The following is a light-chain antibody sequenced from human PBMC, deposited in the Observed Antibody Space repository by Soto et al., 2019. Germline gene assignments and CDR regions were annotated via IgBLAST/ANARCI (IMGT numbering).Light chain of an antibody. CDR2: VAS. J-gene: IGKJ1*01. Sequence: DVQMTQSPSSLSAFVGDRVTITCRASQRIGNYLHWYQQHPGKAPKLLIYVASSLQSGVPSRFSGSGSGTDYTLPISSLQPEDFATYYCRQASSSPLTFGQGTKVELK. CDR3: RQASSSPLT. V-gene: IGKV1-39*01. CDR1: QRIGNY.